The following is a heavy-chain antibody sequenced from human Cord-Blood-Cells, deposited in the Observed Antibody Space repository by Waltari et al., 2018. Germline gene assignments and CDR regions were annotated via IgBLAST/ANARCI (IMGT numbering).Heavy chain of an antibody. J-gene: IGHJ4*02. CDR2: ISSSSSYI. CDR3: ARENWGSNYFDY. CDR1: GFTFSSFS. V-gene: IGHV3-21*01. Sequence: EVQLVESGGGLVKPGGSLRLSCAASGFTFSSFSMNWVGQPPGKGLEWVSSISSSSSYIYYADSVKGRFTISRDNAKNSLYLQMNSLRAEDTAVYYCARENWGSNYFDYWGQGTLVTVSS. D-gene: IGHD7-27*01.